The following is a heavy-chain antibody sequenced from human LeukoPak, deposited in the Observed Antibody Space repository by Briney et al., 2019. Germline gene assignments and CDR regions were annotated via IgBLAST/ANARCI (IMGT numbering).Heavy chain of an antibody. CDR3: ASSSGWYLSSDY. CDR1: GFTFRTYG. CDR2: IWYDGSDK. D-gene: IGHD6-19*01. Sequence: GGSLRLSCAASGFTFRTYGMHWVRQAPGKGLEWVAVIWYDGSDKYHADSVKGRFTISRDNSKNMLYLQMNSLRAEDTAVYYCASSSGWYLSSDYWGQGTLVTVPS. J-gene: IGHJ4*02. V-gene: IGHV3-33*01.